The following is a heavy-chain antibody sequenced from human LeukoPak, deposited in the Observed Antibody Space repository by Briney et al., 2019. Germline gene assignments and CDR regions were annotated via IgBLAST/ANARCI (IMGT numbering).Heavy chain of an antibody. CDR3: AKDTTTVTGHAFDI. CDR1: GFTFSSYG. J-gene: IGHJ3*02. CDR2: IRYDGSNK. V-gene: IGHV3-30*02. D-gene: IGHD4-17*01. Sequence: GGSLRLSCAASGFTFSSYGMHWVRQAPGKGLEWVSFIRYDGSNKYYADSVKGRFTISRDNSKNTLYLQMNRLRAEDTAVYYCAKDTTTVTGHAFDIWGQGTMVTVSP.